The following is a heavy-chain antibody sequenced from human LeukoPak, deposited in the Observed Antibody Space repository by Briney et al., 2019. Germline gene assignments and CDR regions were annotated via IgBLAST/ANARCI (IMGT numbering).Heavy chain of an antibody. Sequence: GGSLRLSCAASGFTFSNHGMNWVRQAPGKGLEWVSGISPSGDITYYADSVKGRFTISRDNAKNSLYLQMNSLRAEDTAVYYCARVGYGSGSYYPMYYYYMDVWGKGTTVTVSS. CDR1: GFTFSNHG. V-gene: IGHV3-21*01. D-gene: IGHD3-10*01. CDR3: ARVGYGSGSYYPMYYYYMDV. J-gene: IGHJ6*03. CDR2: ISPSGDIT.